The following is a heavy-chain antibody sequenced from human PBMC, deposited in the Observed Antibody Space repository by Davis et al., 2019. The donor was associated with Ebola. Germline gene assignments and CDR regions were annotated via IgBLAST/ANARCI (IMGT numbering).Heavy chain of an antibody. V-gene: IGHV3-30*03. D-gene: IGHD3-22*01. J-gene: IGHJ4*02. CDR3: ARDFDRVRE. CDR1: GFTFSSYG. CDR2: LSYDGSNK. Sequence: GGSLRLSCAASGFTFSSYGMHWVRQAPGKGLEWVAVLSYDGSNKYYADSVKGRFTISRDNSKNTLYLQMNSLRAEDTAVYYCARDFDRVREWGQGTLVTVSS.